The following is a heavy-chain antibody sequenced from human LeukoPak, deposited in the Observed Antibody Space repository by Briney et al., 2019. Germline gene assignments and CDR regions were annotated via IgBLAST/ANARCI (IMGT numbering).Heavy chain of an antibody. CDR2: IYPGDSDT. CDR1: GYSFTSYW. Sequence: TGESLKISCKGSGYSFTSYWIGGVRQLPGKGLEWMGIIYPGDSDTRYSPSFQGQVTISADKSISTAYLQWSSLKASDTAMYYCARLPQLLGPFDYWGQGTLVTVSS. J-gene: IGHJ4*02. V-gene: IGHV5-51*01. D-gene: IGHD2-2*01. CDR3: ARLPQLLGPFDY.